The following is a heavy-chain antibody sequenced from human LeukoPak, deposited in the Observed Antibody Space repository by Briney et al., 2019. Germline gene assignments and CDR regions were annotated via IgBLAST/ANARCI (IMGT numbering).Heavy chain of an antibody. D-gene: IGHD1-26*01. Sequence: NPSETLSLTCTVSGGSISSYYWSWVREPPGKGLEWIGYIYYSGSTNYNPSLKSRVTISVDTSKNQFSLKLSSVTAADTAVYYCASTYSGSYYEDAFDIWGQGTMVTVSS. CDR1: GGSISSYY. J-gene: IGHJ3*02. CDR3: ASTYSGSYYEDAFDI. V-gene: IGHV4-59*01. CDR2: IYYSGST.